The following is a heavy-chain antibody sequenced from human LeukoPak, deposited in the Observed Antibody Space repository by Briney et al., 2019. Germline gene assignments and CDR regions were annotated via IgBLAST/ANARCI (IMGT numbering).Heavy chain of an antibody. D-gene: IGHD3/OR15-3a*01. CDR3: ASGTWTATSSY. CDR1: GGSISGYY. CDR2: INHSGST. Sequence: PSETLSLTCTVSGGSISGYYWSWIRQPPGKGLEWIGEINHSGSTNYNPSLKSRVTISVDTSKNQFSLKLSSVTAADTAVYYCASGTWTATSSYWGQGTLVTVSS. V-gene: IGHV4-34*01. J-gene: IGHJ4*02.